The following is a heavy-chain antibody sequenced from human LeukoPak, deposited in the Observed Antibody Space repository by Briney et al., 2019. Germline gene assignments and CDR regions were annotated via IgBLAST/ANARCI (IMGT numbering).Heavy chain of an antibody. CDR3: ARNDYGDYATYGMDV. Sequence: ASVKVSCKASGYTFTSNYIHWVRQAPGQGLEWMGMIYPRDGSTSYAQKSQGRVTVTRDTSTSTAYMELSSLRSEDTAVYYCARNDYGDYATYGMDVWGQGTTVTVSS. CDR2: IYPRDGST. CDR1: GYTFTSNY. J-gene: IGHJ6*02. D-gene: IGHD4-17*01. V-gene: IGHV1-46*01.